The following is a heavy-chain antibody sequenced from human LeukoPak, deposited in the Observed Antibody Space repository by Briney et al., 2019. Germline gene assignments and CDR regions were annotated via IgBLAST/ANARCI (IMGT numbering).Heavy chain of an antibody. J-gene: IGHJ4*02. CDR1: GFTVSSNY. D-gene: IGHD4-17*01. CDR2: SNSDTT. CDR3: AGRLRDAAAFDY. Sequence: PGGSLRLSCVASGFTVSSNYMSWVRQAPGKGLEWVSLSNSDTTYHAESVKGRFTISRDNSQNTFYLQMNSLRAEDSAVYYCAGRLRDAAAFDYWGQGTLVTVSS. V-gene: IGHV3-53*01.